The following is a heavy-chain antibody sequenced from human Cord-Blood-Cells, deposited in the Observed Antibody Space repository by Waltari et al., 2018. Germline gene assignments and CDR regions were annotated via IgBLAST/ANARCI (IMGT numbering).Heavy chain of an antibody. CDR2: LNHSGST. CDR1: GGSFRGYY. Sequence: QVPLQQWGAGLLKPSETLSLTCAAYGGSFRGYYWSWIRQPPGKGLEWIGELNHSGSTNYNPSLKSRVTISVDTSKNQFSLKLSSVTAADTAVYYCARGLERDIVVVPAAIKLDPWGQGTLVTVSS. D-gene: IGHD2-2*01. V-gene: IGHV4-34*01. J-gene: IGHJ5*02. CDR3: ARGLERDIVVVPAAIKLDP.